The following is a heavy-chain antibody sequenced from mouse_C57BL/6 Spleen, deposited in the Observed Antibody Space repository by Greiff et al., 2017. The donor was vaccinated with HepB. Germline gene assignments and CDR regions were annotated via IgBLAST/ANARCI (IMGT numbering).Heavy chain of an antibody. CDR2: IYPGSGNN. V-gene: IGHV1-66*01. Sequence: QVQLKESGPELVKPGASVKISCKASGYSFTSYYIHWVKQRPGQGLEWIGWIYPGSGNNKYNEKFKGQATLTDTTTSSTAYMQLSSLTSEDSAVYYCARRGLGYDVAMDYWGQGTSVTVSS. J-gene: IGHJ4*01. CDR1: GYSFTSYY. D-gene: IGHD2-2*01. CDR3: ARRGLGYDVAMDY.